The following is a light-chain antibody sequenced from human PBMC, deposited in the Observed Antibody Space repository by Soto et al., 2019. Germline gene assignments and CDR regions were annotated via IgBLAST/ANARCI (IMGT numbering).Light chain of an antibody. CDR2: DNN. CDR3: GTWDSSLSTGV. V-gene: IGLV1-51*01. CDR1: SSNIGNNY. Sequence: SVLTQPPSVSAAPGQKVTISCSGSSSNIGNNYVSWYQQLPGTAPKLLIYDNNYRPSGIPDRFSGSKSGTSASLGITGLQTGDEADYYCGTWDSSLSTGVFGGGTKVTVL. J-gene: IGLJ3*02.